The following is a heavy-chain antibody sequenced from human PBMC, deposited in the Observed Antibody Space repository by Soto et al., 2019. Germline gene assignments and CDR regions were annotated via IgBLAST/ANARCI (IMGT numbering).Heavy chain of an antibody. CDR3: ARCPRKLGASYYYGMDV. Sequence: PSETLSLTCVVAGGSISSGGFYWSWVRQHPGKGREWIGFFYDSGNTYYNASLKSRLTISVDSSNKHSSLKLTSVPAADMAVYYCARCPRKLGASYYYGMDVWGQGTTVTVSS. J-gene: IGHJ6*02. CDR2: FYDSGNT. V-gene: IGHV4-31*11. D-gene: IGHD1-26*01. CDR1: GGSISSGGFY.